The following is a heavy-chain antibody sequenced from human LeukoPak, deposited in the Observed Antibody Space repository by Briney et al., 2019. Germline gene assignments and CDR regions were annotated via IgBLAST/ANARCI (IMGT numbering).Heavy chain of an antibody. CDR3: AREALKSAPDSSGYYFDY. J-gene: IGHJ4*02. CDR1: GYTFTGYY. V-gene: IGHV1-2*02. D-gene: IGHD3-22*01. CDR2: INPNSGGT. Sequence: ASVKVSCKASGYTFTGYYMHWVRQAPGQGLEWMGWINPNSGGTNYAQKFQGRVTMTRDTSISTAYMELSRLRSDDTAVYYCAREALKSAPDSSGYYFDYWGQGTLVTVSS.